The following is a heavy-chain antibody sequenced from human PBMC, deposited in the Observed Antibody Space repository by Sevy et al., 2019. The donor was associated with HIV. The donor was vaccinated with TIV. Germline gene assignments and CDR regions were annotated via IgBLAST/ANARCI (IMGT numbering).Heavy chain of an antibody. CDR1: GYTFSSYG. CDR3: ARLSTHQGKTNWFDP. CDR2: IGAYNGNR. D-gene: IGHD3-10*01. J-gene: IGHJ5*02. Sequence: ASVKVSCKASGYTFSSYGISWVRQAPGQGLEWMGWIGAYNGNRKYAQNLQDRDTMTTDTSTSTAYMELRSLRSDDTAVYFCARLSTHQGKTNWFDPWGQGTLVTVSS. V-gene: IGHV1-18*01.